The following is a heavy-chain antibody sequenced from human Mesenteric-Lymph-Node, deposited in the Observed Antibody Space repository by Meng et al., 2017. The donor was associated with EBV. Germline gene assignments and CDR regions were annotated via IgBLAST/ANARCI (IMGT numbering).Heavy chain of an antibody. CDR1: GDSLRRYE. V-gene: IGHV7-4-1*02. Sequence: QLQVVHSGSELWGPGASVRIYCKASGDSLRRYEISWLRQAPGQGLEWMGWINTITGIPAYAQGLAGRFVFSLDTSVTTAYLHISSLAADDTAVYFCARRPDSSGWSYRHWGQGTLVTVSS. D-gene: IGHD6-13*01. CDR2: INTITGIP. J-gene: IGHJ1*01. CDR3: ARRPDSSGWSYRH.